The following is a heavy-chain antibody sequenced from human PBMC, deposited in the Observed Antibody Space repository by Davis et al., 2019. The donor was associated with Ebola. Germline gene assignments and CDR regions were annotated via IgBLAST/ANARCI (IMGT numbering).Heavy chain of an antibody. CDR3: ARDGRGPTYSSSWYADYYYGMDV. J-gene: IGHJ6*02. V-gene: IGHV3-11*01. CDR1: GFTFSDYY. CDR2: ISGSGNSI. Sequence: PGGSLRLSCAASGFTFSDYYMSWIRQAPGEGLEWLSYISGSGNSIYYADSVKGRFTISRDNAKNSLYLQMNSLRAEDTAVYYCARDGRGPTYSSSWYADYYYGMDVWGQGTTVTVSS. D-gene: IGHD6-13*01.